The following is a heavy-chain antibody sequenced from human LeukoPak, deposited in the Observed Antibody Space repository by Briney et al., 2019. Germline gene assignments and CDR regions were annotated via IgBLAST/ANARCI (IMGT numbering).Heavy chain of an antibody. J-gene: IGHJ6*02. D-gene: IGHD4-23*01. CDR1: GGTLSSYT. CDR2: ILPILGIA. Sequence: GASVKVSRQASGGTLSSYTISWVRQAPGQGLEWVGRILPILGIANYAQKLQGRVTITADKPTSTAYMGLSSLRSEDTAVYYCASREVVSPPDGYGMDVWGQGTTVTVSS. V-gene: IGHV1-69*02. CDR3: ASREVVSPPDGYGMDV.